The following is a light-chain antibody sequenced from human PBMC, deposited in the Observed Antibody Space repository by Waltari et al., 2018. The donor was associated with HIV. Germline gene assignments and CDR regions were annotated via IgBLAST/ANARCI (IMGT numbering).Light chain of an antibody. Sequence: QSALTQPASVSAFPGQSITISCTGPESDISFYDFVSWYRQDPGKAPQLVMYSVTTRPSETSSRFSGLKSGNTASLRISELQFEDEGDYYCSSYTSPNTLLFGGGTKLTV. V-gene: IGLV2-14*03. J-gene: IGLJ3*02. CDR2: SVT. CDR1: ESDISFYDF. CDR3: SSYTSPNTLL.